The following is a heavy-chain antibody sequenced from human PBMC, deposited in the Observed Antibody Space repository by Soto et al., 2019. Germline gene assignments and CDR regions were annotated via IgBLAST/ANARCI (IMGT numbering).Heavy chain of an antibody. CDR3: ARRGYCSGGSCYSRVPSDDALDI. D-gene: IGHD2-15*01. J-gene: IGHJ3*02. CDR1: GYTFTKYG. V-gene: IGHV1-18*01. Sequence: QVQLVQSGAEVKKPGASVKVSCKASGYTFTKYGISWVRQAPGQGLEWMGWISGYNGNTNYAQKLQGRVTMTTDTSTSTAYMELRSLRYDDTALYYCARRGYCSGGSCYSRVPSDDALDIWGQGTMVTVSS. CDR2: ISGYNGNT.